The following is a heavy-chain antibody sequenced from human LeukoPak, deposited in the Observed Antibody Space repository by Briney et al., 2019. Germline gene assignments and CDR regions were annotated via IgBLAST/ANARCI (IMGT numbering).Heavy chain of an antibody. Sequence: PSETLSLTCTVSDGSISSYYWSWIRQPPGKGLEWIGYIYYSGSTNYNPSLKSRVTISVDTSKNQFSLKLSSVTAADTAVYYCARAPGGRGWYGAFDIWGQGTMVTVSS. V-gene: IGHV4-59*01. CDR2: IYYSGST. CDR3: ARAPGGRGWYGAFDI. CDR1: DGSISSYY. J-gene: IGHJ3*02. D-gene: IGHD6-19*01.